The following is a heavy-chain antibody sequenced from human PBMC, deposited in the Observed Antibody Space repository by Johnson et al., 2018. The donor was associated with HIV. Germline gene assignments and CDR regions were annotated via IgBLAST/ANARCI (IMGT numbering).Heavy chain of an antibody. V-gene: IGHV3-11*01. J-gene: IGHJ3*02. CDR1: GFTFSDFY. Sequence: QVQLVESGGGLVKPGGSLRLSCAASGFTFSDFYMSWIRQAPGRGLEWISYISTITNTVFYAGSVKGRFAISRDNAKNSLYLQMHSLSAEDTALYYCVWDESYRKYALTAFDMWGQGTMVVVSS. CDR2: ISTITNTV. CDR3: VWDESYRKYALTAFDM. D-gene: IGHD1-14*01.